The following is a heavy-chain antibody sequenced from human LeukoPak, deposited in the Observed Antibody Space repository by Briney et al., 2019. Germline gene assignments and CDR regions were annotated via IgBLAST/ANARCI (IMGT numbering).Heavy chain of an antibody. CDR1: GFTFNNYV. CDR2: INGGGYNT. D-gene: IGHD6-19*01. J-gene: IGHJ4*02. V-gene: IGHV3-23*01. CDR3: ARASGIYGSGWYFDY. Sequence: GGSLRLSCAASGFTFNNYVMSWVRQAPGKGLEWVSTINGGGYNTYYADSVKGRFTISRDNSKNTLSLQVNTLRAEDTAVYYCARASGIYGSGWYFDYWDQGTLVTVSS.